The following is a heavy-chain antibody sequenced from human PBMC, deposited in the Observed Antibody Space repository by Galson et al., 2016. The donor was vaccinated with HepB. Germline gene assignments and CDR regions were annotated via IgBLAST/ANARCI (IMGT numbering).Heavy chain of an antibody. CDR3: ASSLLVGATGGAFDI. CDR1: GYRFTSQW. CDR2: IYPGDSDT. D-gene: IGHD1-26*01. Sequence: QSGAEVKEPGESLKISCKGSGYRFTSQWVGWVRQMPGKGLEWMGIIYPGDSDTRYSPSFQGQVTISVDKSISTAYLQWASLKASDTAMYFCASSLLVGATGGAFDIWGPGTRVTVSP. V-gene: IGHV5-51*01. J-gene: IGHJ3*02.